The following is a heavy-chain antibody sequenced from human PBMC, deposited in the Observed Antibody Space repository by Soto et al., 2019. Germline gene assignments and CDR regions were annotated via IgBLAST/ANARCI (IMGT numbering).Heavy chain of an antibody. J-gene: IGHJ6*03. Sequence: QVQLQESGPGLVKPWETLSLTCTVSGGSISTSYWSWVRQPSGTGLEWIGYIYNNGRTHYNPYLRGRGTISVDTSKNQFSLRLSSVTAPDSAVYYCARAPFTLSLVRTSCMDVWGNGPTVTVSS. CDR2: IYNNGRT. CDR3: ARAPFTLSLVRTSCMDV. D-gene: IGHD3-10*01. CDR1: GGSISTSY. V-gene: IGHV4-59*01.